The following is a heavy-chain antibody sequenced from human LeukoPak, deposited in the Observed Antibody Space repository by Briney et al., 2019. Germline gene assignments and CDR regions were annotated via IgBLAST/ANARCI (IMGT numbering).Heavy chain of an antibody. V-gene: IGHV3-66*01. D-gene: IGHD4-17*01. CDR2: IYSGGST. CDR1: GFTVSSNY. Sequence: GGSLRLSCAASGFTVSSNYMSWVRQAPGKGLEWVSVIYSGGSTYYADSVKGRFTISRDNSKNTLYLQMNSLRAEDTAVYYCAREKTTVTIGFFDYWGQGTLVTVSS. CDR3: AREKTTVTIGFFDY. J-gene: IGHJ4*02.